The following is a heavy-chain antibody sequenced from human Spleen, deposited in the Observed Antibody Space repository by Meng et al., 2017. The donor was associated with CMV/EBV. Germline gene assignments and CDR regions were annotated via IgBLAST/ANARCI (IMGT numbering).Heavy chain of an antibody. CDR2: IRSKAYGGTT. D-gene: IGHD6-19*01. J-gene: IGHJ6*02. Sequence: GGSLRLSCTASGFTFGDYAMSWVRQAPGKGLEWVGFIRSKAYGGTTEYAASVKGRFTISRDDSKSIAYLQMNSLKTEDTAVYYCTRANSSGWLGLYGMDVWGQGTTVTVSS. CDR1: GFTFGDYA. V-gene: IGHV3-49*04. CDR3: TRANSSGWLGLYGMDV.